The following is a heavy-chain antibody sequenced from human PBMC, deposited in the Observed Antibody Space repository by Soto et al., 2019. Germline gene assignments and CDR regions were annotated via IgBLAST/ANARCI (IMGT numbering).Heavy chain of an antibody. V-gene: IGHV4-31*03. CDR1: GGSIRSTTSY. J-gene: IGHJ4*02. Sequence: QVQLQESGPGLVKPSQTLSLTCTVSGGSIRSTTSYWSWIRQHPGEGLEWIGYIYYTGNTYYNPSLKIRVTISVDTSENQFSLKLTSVTVADTAVYYSAREWGDGVDYWCQGTLVTVSS. D-gene: IGHD3-16*01. CDR2: IYYTGNT. CDR3: AREWGDGVDY.